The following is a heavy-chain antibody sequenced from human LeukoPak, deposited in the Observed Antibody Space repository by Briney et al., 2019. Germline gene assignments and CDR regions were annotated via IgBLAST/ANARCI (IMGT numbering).Heavy chain of an antibody. J-gene: IGHJ5*02. CDR1: GGTFSSYA. CDR3: ARGDSSSWYGGHWFDP. V-gene: IGHV1-69*05. CDR2: TIPIFGTA. Sequence: SVRVSCKASGGTFSSYAISWVRQAPGQGLEWMGRTIPIFGTANYAQKFQGRVTITTDESTSTAYMELSSLRSEDTAVYYCARGDSSSWYGGHWFDPWGQGTLVTVSS. D-gene: IGHD6-13*01.